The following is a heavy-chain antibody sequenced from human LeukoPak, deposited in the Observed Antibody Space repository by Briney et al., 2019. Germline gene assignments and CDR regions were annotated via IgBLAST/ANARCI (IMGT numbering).Heavy chain of an antibody. CDR1: CGSLRRGGLS. J-gene: IGHJ4*02. Sequence: SGAPSPPPAGSCGSLRRGGLSWGGVRAPPGEGLGGGGYIYHSGSTYYNPSLKSRVTISVDRSKNQFSLKLSSVTAADTAVYYCAGGGGYVHGYYFDYWGQGTLVTVSS. CDR2: IYHSGST. CDR3: AGGGGYVHGYYFDY. D-gene: IGHD3-16*01. V-gene: IGHV4-30-2*01.